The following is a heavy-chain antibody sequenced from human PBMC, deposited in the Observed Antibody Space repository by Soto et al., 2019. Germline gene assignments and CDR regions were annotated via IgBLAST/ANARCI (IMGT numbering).Heavy chain of an antibody. CDR2: IYWDDDK. Sequence: GSGPTLVNPTQALTLTCTFSGFSLRISGVGVGWIRQPPGKALEWLALIYWDDDKRYSPSLKSRLTITKDTSKNQVVLTMTNMDPVDTPQYYGEHSATVSDVFDIWGQGTMVTVPS. D-gene: IGHD2-15*01. V-gene: IGHV2-5*02. CDR3: EHSATVSDVFDI. CDR1: GFSLRISGVG. J-gene: IGHJ3*02.